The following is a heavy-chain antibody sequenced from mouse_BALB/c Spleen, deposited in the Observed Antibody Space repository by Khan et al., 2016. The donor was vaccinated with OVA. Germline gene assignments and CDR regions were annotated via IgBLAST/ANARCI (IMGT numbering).Heavy chain of an antibody. CDR3: ARGFYGDPFAY. CDR2: ISDGGNYI. J-gene: IGHJ3*01. Sequence: EVELVESGGGLVKPGGSLKLSCAASGFTFSDYYMYWVRQTPEKRLEWVATISDGGNYIYYPDNVKGRFTISRDDVKNSLYLQMTSLKSEDTAMYYCARGFYGDPFAYWGQGTVVSVSA. D-gene: IGHD2-13*01. V-gene: IGHV5-4*02. CDR1: GFTFSDYY.